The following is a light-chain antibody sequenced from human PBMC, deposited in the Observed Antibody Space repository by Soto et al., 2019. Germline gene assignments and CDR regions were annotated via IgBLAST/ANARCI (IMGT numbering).Light chain of an antibody. Sequence: DIVMTQSPLSLPVTPGEPASISCRSSQSLLHINGYNYLDWYLQKPGQSPQLLIYLGSNRASGVPERCSGSGSGTDFTLKIIRVEAEDVGVYYCMQALQFTFCPGTKVDIK. CDR2: LGS. J-gene: IGKJ3*01. V-gene: IGKV2-28*01. CDR3: MQALQFT. CDR1: QSLLHINGYNY.